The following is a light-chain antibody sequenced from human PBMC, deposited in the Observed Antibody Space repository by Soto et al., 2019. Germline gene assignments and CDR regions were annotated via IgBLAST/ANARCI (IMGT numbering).Light chain of an antibody. Sequence: QSVLTQPPSVSGAPGQRVTISCTGSSSNIGAGYDVHWYQQLPGTGPKLLIYGNSNRPSGVPDRFSGSKSGTSASLAITGLQADDEADYYCQSYDSSLSGVLFGGGTKLTVL. J-gene: IGLJ2*01. CDR3: QSYDSSLSGVL. CDR2: GNS. CDR1: SSNIGAGYD. V-gene: IGLV1-40*01.